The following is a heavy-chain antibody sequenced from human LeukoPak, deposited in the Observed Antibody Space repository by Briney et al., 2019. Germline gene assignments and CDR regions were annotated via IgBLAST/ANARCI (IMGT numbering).Heavy chain of an antibody. D-gene: IGHD6-13*01. CDR2: MNPNSGNT. CDR1: GYTFTSYD. CDR3: ARGRGSWSMGHYVMDV. V-gene: IGHV1-8*01. J-gene: IGHJ6*02. Sequence: ASVTVSCKASGYTFTSYDINWVRQAPGQGLEWMGWMNPNSGNTGYAQKFQGRVTMTRNTSISTAYMELSSLRSEDTAVYYCARGRGSWSMGHYVMDVWGQGTTVTVSS.